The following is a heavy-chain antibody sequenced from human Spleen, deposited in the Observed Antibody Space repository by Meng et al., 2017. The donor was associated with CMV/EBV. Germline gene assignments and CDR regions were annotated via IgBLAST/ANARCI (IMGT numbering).Heavy chain of an antibody. CDR1: GGSFSGYY. CDR2: INHSGST. D-gene: IGHD3-3*01. J-gene: IGHJ5*02. V-gene: IGHV4-34*01. Sequence: SETLSLTCAVYGGSFSGYYWTWIRQPPGRGLGWIGEINHSGSTNYNPSLKSRVTISVDTSKNQFSLKLSSVTAADTAVYYCARSTRALLRFLEWANWFDPWGQGTLVTVSS. CDR3: ARSTRALLRFLEWANWFDP.